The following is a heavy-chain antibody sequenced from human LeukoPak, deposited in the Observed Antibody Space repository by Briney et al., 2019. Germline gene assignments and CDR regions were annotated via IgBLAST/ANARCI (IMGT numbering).Heavy chain of an antibody. Sequence: SVKVSCKASGFTFTSSAVQRVRQARGQGLEWIGWIVVGSGNTNYAQKFQERVTITRDMSTSTAYMELSSLRSEDTAVYYCAAELEMALDYWGQGTLVTVSS. CDR2: IVVGSGNT. CDR1: GFTFTSSA. J-gene: IGHJ4*02. D-gene: IGHD5-24*01. V-gene: IGHV1-58*01. CDR3: AAELEMALDY.